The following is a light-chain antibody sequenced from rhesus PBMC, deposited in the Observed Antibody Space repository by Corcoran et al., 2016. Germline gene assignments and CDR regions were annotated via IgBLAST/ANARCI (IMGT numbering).Light chain of an antibody. CDR2: GAS. CDR1: QSVSTN. CDR3: QRDYSWPWT. Sequence: MTQSPATLSLSPGERATLSCRASQSVSTNLAWYQQKVGQAPKCLLYGASSRATGNPCGFSGRGAGTGFTLTISSLEPGDVGVHDCQRDYSWPWTFGQGTKVEIK. V-gene: IGKV3-42*01. J-gene: IGKJ1*01.